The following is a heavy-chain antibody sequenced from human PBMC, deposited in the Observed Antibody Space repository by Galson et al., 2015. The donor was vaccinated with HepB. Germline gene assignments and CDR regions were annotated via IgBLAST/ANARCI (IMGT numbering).Heavy chain of an antibody. V-gene: IGHV3-21*01. CDR2: NSRSSTYI. J-gene: IGHJ4*02. CDR1: GLSFSNYS. D-gene: IGHD6-6*01. CDR3: GSGLSTSFIDY. Sequence: SLRLSCAASGLSFSNYSMYWVRQAPGRGLEWLSSNSRSSTYIYDADSVKGRFTISRDNAKNSLYLQMSSLRAEDTAIYYCGSGLSTSFIDYWGQGILVTVSS.